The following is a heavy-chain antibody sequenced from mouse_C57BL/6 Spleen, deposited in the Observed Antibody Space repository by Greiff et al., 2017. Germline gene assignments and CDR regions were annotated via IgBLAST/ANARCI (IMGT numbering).Heavy chain of an antibody. Sequence: EVKVVESGGGLVKPGGSLKLSCAASGFTFSDYGMHWVRQAPEKGLEWVAYISSGSSTIYYADTVKGRFTISRDNAKNTLFLQMTSLRSEDTAMYYCARGNHWYFDGWGTGTTVTVSS. CDR2: ISSGSSTI. CDR3: ARGNHWYFDG. V-gene: IGHV5-17*01. CDR1: GFTFSDYG. J-gene: IGHJ1*03. D-gene: IGHD2-1*01.